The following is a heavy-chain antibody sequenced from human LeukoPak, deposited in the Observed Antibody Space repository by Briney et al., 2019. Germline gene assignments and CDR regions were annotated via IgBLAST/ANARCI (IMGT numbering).Heavy chain of an antibody. J-gene: IGHJ6*03. CDR1: GFTVSSNS. D-gene: IGHD2-15*01. V-gene: IGHV3-53*01. CDR3: ARASGYCSGGSCYSGYYYYYYYMDV. Sequence: GGSLRLSCTVSGFTVSSNSMSWVRQAPGKGLEWVSFIYSDNTHYADSVKGRFTISRDNAKNSLYLQMNSLRAEDTAVYYCARASGYCSGGSCYSGYYYYYYYMDVWGKGTTVTVSS. CDR2: IYSDNT.